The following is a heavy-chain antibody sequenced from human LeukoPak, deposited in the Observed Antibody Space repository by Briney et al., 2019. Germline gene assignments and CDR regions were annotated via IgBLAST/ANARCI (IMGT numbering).Heavy chain of an antibody. V-gene: IGHV3-7*02. CDR3: AKNGGPHGMDV. Sequence: GGSLRLSCAASGFTFSSYWMTWVRQAPGKGLEWVANIKQDGSEKYYVDSVKGRFTISRDNAKNSLHLQMNSLRAEDTAVYYCAKNGGPHGMDVWGQGTTVTVSS. CDR1: GFTFSSYW. D-gene: IGHD3-10*01. J-gene: IGHJ6*02. CDR2: IKQDGSEK.